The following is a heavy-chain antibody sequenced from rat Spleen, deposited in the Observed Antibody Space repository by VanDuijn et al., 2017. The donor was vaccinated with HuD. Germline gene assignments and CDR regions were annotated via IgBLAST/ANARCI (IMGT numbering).Heavy chain of an antibody. Sequence: QVQLKESGPGLVQPSQTLSLACTVSGFSVTSYHVHWVRQPSGKGLEWMGVIWTVGSTEYNSALKSRLSISRDTSKSQVFLKMNSLQTEDTATYYCARENMYYGYNYFDYWGQGVMVTVSS. J-gene: IGHJ2*01. D-gene: IGHD1-9*01. CDR1: GFSVTSYH. V-gene: IGHV2-43*01. CDR3: ARENMYYGYNYFDY. CDR2: IWTVGST.